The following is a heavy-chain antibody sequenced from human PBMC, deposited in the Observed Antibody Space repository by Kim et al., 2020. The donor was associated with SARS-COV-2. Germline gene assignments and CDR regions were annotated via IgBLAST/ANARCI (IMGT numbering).Heavy chain of an antibody. CDR1: GGSISSYY. D-gene: IGHD3-3*01. CDR3: ARYHYDCWSGYHSPYVDY. Sequence: SETLSLTCTVSGGSISSYYWSWIRQPPGKGLEWIWYIYYSWSTNYNPSLKSRVTISVDTSKNQFSLKLSSVTAADTAVYYCARYHYDCWSGYHSPYVDYWGQGTLVTVSS. V-gene: IGHV4-59*01. J-gene: IGHJ4*02. CDR2: IYYSWST.